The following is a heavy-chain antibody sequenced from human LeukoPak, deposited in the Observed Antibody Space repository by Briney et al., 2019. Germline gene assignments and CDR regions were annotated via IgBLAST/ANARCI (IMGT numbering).Heavy chain of an antibody. Sequence: ASVKVSCKASGYTFTSYGISWVRQAPGQGLEWMGWISAYNGNTNYAQKLQGRVTMITDTSTSTAYMELRSLRSDDTAVYYRARDEGDYDFWSGSGPVRYFDYWGQGTLVTVSS. D-gene: IGHD3-3*01. CDR3: ARDEGDYDFWSGSGPVRYFDY. V-gene: IGHV1-18*01. CDR2: ISAYNGNT. CDR1: GYTFTSYG. J-gene: IGHJ4*02.